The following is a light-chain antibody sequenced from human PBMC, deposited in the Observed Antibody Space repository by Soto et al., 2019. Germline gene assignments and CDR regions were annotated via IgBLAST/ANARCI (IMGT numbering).Light chain of an antibody. Sequence: QSVLTQPPSASGTPGQRVTISCSGSSSNIGSNYVYWYQQLPGTAPKLLIYRNNQRPSGVPDRFSGSKSGTSVSLAISGLRAEDEADYDCAAWDDSLSGVVFGGGTKLTVL. V-gene: IGLV1-47*01. CDR1: SSNIGSNY. J-gene: IGLJ2*01. CDR2: RNN. CDR3: AAWDDSLSGVV.